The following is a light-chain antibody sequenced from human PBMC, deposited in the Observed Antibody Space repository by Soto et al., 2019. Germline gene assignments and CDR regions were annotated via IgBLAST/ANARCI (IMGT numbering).Light chain of an antibody. CDR2: AAS. Sequence: DIQLTQSPSFLSASVGDRVTITCRASQGISSYLAWYQQKPGKASKLLIYAASTLQSGVPSRFSGSGSGTEFTLTISSLQPEDFATYYCQQHQTYSTFGQGTKVEIK. CDR1: QGISSY. V-gene: IGKV1-9*01. CDR3: QQHQTYST. J-gene: IGKJ1*01.